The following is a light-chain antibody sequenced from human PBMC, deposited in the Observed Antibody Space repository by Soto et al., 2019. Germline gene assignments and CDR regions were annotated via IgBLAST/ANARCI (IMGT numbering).Light chain of an antibody. CDR1: QSVTNY. V-gene: IGKV3-11*01. J-gene: IGKJ5*01. Sequence: EIFLTQSPDTLSLSPGERATLTCRASQSVTNYIAWYQQRPGQAPRLLMFRTSNRATGIPARFSGSGSGTDFTLTISSLEPEDFAVYYCQQRSNWPITFGQGTRLEIK. CDR3: QQRSNWPIT. CDR2: RTS.